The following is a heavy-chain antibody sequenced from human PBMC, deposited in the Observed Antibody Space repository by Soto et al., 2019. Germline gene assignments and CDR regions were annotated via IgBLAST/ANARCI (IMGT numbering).Heavy chain of an antibody. Sequence: EVQLVESGGGLVKPGGSLRLSCAASGFTFSSYSMNWVRQAPGKGLEWVSSISSSGSHIYYADSGKGRFTISRDNAKNSLYLQMNSLRAEDTAVYYCTRDGSGGSSEAYYYYYMDVWGKGTRVTVSS. CDR3: TRDGSGGSSEAYYYYYMDV. J-gene: IGHJ6*03. CDR1: GFTFSSYS. CDR2: ISSSGSHI. V-gene: IGHV3-21*01. D-gene: IGHD2-15*01.